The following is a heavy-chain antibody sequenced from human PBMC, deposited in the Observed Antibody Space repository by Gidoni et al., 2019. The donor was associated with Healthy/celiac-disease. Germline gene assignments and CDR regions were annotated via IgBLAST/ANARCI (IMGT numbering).Heavy chain of an antibody. D-gene: IGHD2-15*01. CDR2: IYYSGST. CDR3: ARRLGGYDPFDY. CDR1: GGSISSSSYY. Sequence: QLQLQESGPGLVKPSETLSLTCTVSGGSISSSSYYWGWIRQPPGKGLEWIGSIYYSGSTYYNPSLKSRVTISVDTSKNQFSLKLSSVTAADTAVYYCARRLGGYDPFDYWGQGTLVTVSS. V-gene: IGHV4-39*01. J-gene: IGHJ4*02.